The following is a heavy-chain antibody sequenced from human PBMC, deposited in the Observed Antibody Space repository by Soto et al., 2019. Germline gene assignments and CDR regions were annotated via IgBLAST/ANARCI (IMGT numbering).Heavy chain of an antibody. Sequence: GGSLRLSCAASGFTFASYAMSWVRQAPGKGLEWVSAIPGRGDNTYYAASVKGRFTISRDNSKNTLYLQMSGLRAEDTAVYHCAKVGGFSAYDITRHGMDVWGQGTTVTVSS. V-gene: IGHV3-23*01. CDR1: GFTFASYA. D-gene: IGHD5-12*01. J-gene: IGHJ6*02. CDR2: IPGRGDNT. CDR3: AKVGGFSAYDITRHGMDV.